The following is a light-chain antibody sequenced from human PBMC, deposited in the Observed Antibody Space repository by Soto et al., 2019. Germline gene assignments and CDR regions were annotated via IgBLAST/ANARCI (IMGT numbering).Light chain of an antibody. CDR1: QTISSW. Sequence: DMQSTHSPSTLSGSVGERVTITCRASQTISSWLAWYQQKPGKAPKLLIYKASTLKSGVPSRFSGSGSGTEFTLTISSLQPDDFATYYCQQDNSYSEAFGQGAKVDIK. CDR2: KAS. J-gene: IGKJ1*01. CDR3: QQDNSYSEA. V-gene: IGKV1-5*03.